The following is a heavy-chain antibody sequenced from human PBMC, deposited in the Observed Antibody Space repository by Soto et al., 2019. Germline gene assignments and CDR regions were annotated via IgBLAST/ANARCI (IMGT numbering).Heavy chain of an antibody. CDR2: ISRSGDST. CDR1: GLMFSNYG. D-gene: IGHD3-10*01. J-gene: IGHJ4*02. V-gene: IGHV3-23*01. CDR3: AKGGYYGSGSYFSTWYDY. Sequence: EVQLLESGGGLVQPGGSLRLSCAASGLMFSNYGMSWVRQAPGKGLEWVSGISRSGDSTYYADSVKGRFTMSRDNSKNTLLLQMNSLRAEDTAIYYCAKGGYYGSGSYFSTWYDYWGQGTLLTVSS.